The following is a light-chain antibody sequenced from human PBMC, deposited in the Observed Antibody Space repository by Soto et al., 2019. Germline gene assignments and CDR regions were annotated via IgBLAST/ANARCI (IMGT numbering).Light chain of an antibody. Sequence: EIVLTQSPGTLSLSPGERATLSCRASQSVSSSYLAWYQQKPGQAPRLLIDGASSRATGIPDRFSGSGSGTDFTLTISRREPEEFAVYYCQQYGSSSWTFGQGTKVEIK. CDR3: QQYGSSSWT. CDR2: GAS. CDR1: QSVSSSY. V-gene: IGKV3-20*01. J-gene: IGKJ1*01.